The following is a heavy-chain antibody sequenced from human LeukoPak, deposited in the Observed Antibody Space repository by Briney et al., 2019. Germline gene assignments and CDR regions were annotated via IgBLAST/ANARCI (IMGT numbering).Heavy chain of an antibody. CDR3: ARDSMVRGVITTRWFDP. V-gene: IGHV4-30-4*01. CDR2: FRYSGSN. J-gene: IGHJ5*02. D-gene: IGHD3-10*01. CDR1: GDSINSGAYY. Sequence: SQTLSLTCTVSGDSINSGAYYWSWIRQSPGKGLEWIGYFRYSGSNYDNPSLKSRVTISVDTSKNQFSLKLTSMTAADTAVYYCARDSMVRGVITTRWFDPWGQGTLVTVSS.